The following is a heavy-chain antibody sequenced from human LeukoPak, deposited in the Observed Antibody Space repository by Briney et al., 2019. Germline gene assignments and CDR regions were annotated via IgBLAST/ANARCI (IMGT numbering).Heavy chain of an antibody. CDR1: GYTFTSYG. CDR2: ISAYNGNT. Sequence: GASVKVSCKASGYTFTSYGISWVRQAPGQGLEWMGWISAYNGNTNYAQKLQGTVTMTTDTSTRTAYMERRSLRSEDTAVYYCARGVGGVVIVYWGEGALFTVSS. CDR3: ARGVGGVVIVY. V-gene: IGHV1-18*01. D-gene: IGHD3-16*01. J-gene: IGHJ4*02.